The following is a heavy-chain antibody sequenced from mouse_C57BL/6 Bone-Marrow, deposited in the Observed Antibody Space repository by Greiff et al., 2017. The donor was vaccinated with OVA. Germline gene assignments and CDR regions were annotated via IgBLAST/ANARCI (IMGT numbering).Heavy chain of an antibody. V-gene: IGHV2-6*03. D-gene: IGHD2-10*02. Sequence: VQLQQSGPGLVAPSQSLSITCTVSGFSLTSYGVHWVRQPPGKGLEWLVVIWSDGSTTYNSALKSRLSISKDNSKSQVFLKMNSLQTDDTAMYYCARPSDGYYAMDYWGQGTSVTVSS. CDR2: IWSDGST. CDR3: ARPSDGYYAMDY. J-gene: IGHJ4*01. CDR1: GFSLTSYG.